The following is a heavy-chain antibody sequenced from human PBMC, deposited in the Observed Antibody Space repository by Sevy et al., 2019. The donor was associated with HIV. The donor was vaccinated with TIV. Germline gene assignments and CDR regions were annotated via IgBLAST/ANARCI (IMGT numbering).Heavy chain of an antibody. J-gene: IGHJ6*02. CDR1: GGTFSSYA. V-gene: IGHV1-69*13. Sequence: ASVKVSCKASGGTFSSYAISWVRQAPGQGLEWMGGIIPIFGTANYAQKFQGRVTITADESTSTAYMELGSLRSEDTAVYYCAIVVVVAPSYYGMDVWGQGTTVTVSS. CDR3: AIVVVVAPSYYGMDV. D-gene: IGHD2-15*01. CDR2: IIPIFGTA.